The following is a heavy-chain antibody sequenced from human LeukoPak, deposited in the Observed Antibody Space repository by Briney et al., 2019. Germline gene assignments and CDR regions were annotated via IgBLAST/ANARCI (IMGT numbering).Heavy chain of an antibody. Sequence: GGSLRLSCAASGFTFSTYTMYWVRHPPGKRLEWVSIIGNNGGGIHYADSVRGRFTISRDNSKNTLYLQMNSLRAEDTAVYYCAKRFRGSSGLYYFDYWGQGTLVTVSS. CDR2: IGNNGGGI. CDR1: GFTFSTYT. D-gene: IGHD6-13*01. J-gene: IGHJ4*02. CDR3: AKRFRGSSGLYYFDY. V-gene: IGHV3-23*01.